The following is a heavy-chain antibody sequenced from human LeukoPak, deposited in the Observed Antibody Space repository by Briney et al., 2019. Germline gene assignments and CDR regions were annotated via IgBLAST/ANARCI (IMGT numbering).Heavy chain of an antibody. CDR2: ISYDGSNK. Sequence: GRSLRLSCAASGFTFSSYAMHWVRQAPGKGLEWVAVISYDGSNKYYAGSVKGRFTISRDNSKNTLYLQMNSLRAEDTAVYYCARDSVSSGWTDYFFYWGQGTLVTVSS. D-gene: IGHD6-19*01. CDR1: GFTFSSYA. V-gene: IGHV3-30*04. CDR3: ARDSVSSGWTDYFFY. J-gene: IGHJ4*02.